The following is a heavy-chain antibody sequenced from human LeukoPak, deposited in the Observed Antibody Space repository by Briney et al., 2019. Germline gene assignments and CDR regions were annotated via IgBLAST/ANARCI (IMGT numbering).Heavy chain of an antibody. CDR2: ISAYNGNT. Sequence: ASVKVSCKASGYTFTSYGISWVRQAPGQGLEWMGWISAYNGNTNYAQKLQGRVTMTTATSTNTAYMELRSLRSDDTAVYYCARDLAYDSSGSIDYWGQGTLVTVSS. J-gene: IGHJ4*02. CDR1: GYTFTSYG. V-gene: IGHV1-18*01. D-gene: IGHD3-22*01. CDR3: ARDLAYDSSGSIDY.